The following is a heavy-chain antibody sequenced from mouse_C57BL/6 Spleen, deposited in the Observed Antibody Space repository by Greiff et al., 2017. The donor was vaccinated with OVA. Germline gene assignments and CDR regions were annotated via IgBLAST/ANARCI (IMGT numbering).Heavy chain of an antibody. CDR3: AREGLAPFAY. CDR1: GFTFSDYY. CDR2: INYDGSST. D-gene: IGHD3-3*01. J-gene: IGHJ3*01. Sequence: DVQLVESEGGLVQPGSSMKLSCTASGFTFSDYYMAWVRQVPEKGLEWVANINYDGSSTYYLDSLKSRFIISRDNAKNILYLQMSSLKSEDTATYYCAREGLAPFAYWGQGTLVTVSA. V-gene: IGHV5-16*01.